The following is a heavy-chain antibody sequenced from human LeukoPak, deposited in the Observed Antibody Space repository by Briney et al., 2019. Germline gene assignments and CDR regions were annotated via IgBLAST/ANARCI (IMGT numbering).Heavy chain of an antibody. Sequence: ASVNVSCKASGYTFTSYGISWLRQAPGQGLEWMGWISAYNGNTNYAQKLQGRVTMTTDTSTSTAYMELRSLRSDDTAVYYCAFTSHGWDWFDPWGQGTLVTVSS. CDR3: AFTSHGWDWFDP. J-gene: IGHJ5*02. CDR1: GYTFTSYG. CDR2: ISAYNGNT. V-gene: IGHV1-18*01. D-gene: IGHD6-19*01.